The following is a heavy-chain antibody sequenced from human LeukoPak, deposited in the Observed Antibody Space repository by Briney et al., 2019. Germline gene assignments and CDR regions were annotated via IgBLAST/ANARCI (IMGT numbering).Heavy chain of an antibody. CDR2: ISGSGGNT. J-gene: IGHJ3*01. D-gene: IGHD4-17*01. Sequence: GGSLRLSCAASGFTFSSHAMSWVRQAPGKGLEWVSVISGSGGNTDYADPVEGRFTISRDNSNNTLYLQMNSLRAEDTAVYYCAKSIRMTTVTTGDAFDVWGQGTMVTVSS. CDR3: AKSIRMTTVTTGDAFDV. CDR1: GFTFSSHA. V-gene: IGHV3-23*01.